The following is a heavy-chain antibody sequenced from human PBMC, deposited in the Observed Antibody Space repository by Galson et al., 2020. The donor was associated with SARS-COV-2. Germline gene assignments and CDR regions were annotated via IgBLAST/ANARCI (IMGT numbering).Heavy chain of an antibody. V-gene: IGHV1-2*02. D-gene: IGHD4-17*01. CDR3: ARGRTVTPYAY. CDR1: GYTFTGYY. CDR2: VNPYNGGT. Sequence: GESLKISCKASGYTFTGYYIHWVRQAPGQGLEWMGWVNPYNGGTKYAQKFQGRVTMTSDTSISTALMELSSLRSDDTAMYYCARGRTVTPYAYWGQGTLVSVSS. J-gene: IGHJ4*02.